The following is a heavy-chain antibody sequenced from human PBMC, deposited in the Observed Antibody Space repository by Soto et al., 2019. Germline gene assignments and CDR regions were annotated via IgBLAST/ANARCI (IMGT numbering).Heavy chain of an antibody. D-gene: IGHD3-10*01. CDR2: FDPEDGET. CDR3: ATDRLNYDGSGSYDNWCDP. CDR1: GSTLTELS. Sequence: SVKVSCKVSGSTLTELSMHSVRQAPGKGLERMGNFDPEDGETIYAQKFKGRVTMTEDTSTDTAYMELSILRSEDTAVYYCATDRLNYDGSGSYDNWCDPWGQGTLVTVSS. V-gene: IGHV1-24*01. J-gene: IGHJ5*02.